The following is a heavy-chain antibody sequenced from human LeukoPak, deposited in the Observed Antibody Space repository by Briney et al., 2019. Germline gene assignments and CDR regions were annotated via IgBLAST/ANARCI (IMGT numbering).Heavy chain of an antibody. CDR2: IYYSGSA. CDR3: ARGPRFDYFDY. V-gene: IGHV4-59*01. J-gene: IGHJ4*02. CDR1: GGSITNYY. Sequence: SETLSLTCTVSGGSITNYYWSWIRQPPGKGLERIGYIYYSGSASHNASLNGRVTTSVDTSKNQFSLNLNSLTAADTAVYYCARGPRFDYFDYWGQGTPVTVSS.